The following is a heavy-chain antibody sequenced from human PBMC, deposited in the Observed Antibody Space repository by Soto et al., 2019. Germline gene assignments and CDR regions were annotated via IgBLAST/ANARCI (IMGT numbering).Heavy chain of an antibody. CDR2: ITSSGGST. J-gene: IGHJ5*02. CDR1: GFTISSSA. D-gene: IGHD5-12*01. V-gene: IGHV3-23*01. Sequence: EVQLLESGGGLVQPGGSLRLSCAAYGFTISSSAMSWVRQTPGKGLEWVSTITSSGGSTYSADSVKGRFTISRDNSKNTLYLQMNSLRAEDTAVFYCAKEGWLHYNSFDPWGQGTLVTVSS. CDR3: AKEGWLHYNSFDP.